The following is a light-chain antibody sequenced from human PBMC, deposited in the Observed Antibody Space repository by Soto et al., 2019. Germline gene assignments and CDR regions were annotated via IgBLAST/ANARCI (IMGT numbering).Light chain of an antibody. Sequence: IQMTQSPSTLSASVGDRVSITCRASQTIFSWLAWYQQKPGKAPKLLIYKASTLKSGVPSRFSGSGSGTEFTLTISSLQPDDFATYFCLQDDDYPFTCGGGTKVDIK. CDR1: QTIFSW. V-gene: IGKV1-5*03. CDR2: KAS. CDR3: LQDDDYPFT. J-gene: IGKJ4*01.